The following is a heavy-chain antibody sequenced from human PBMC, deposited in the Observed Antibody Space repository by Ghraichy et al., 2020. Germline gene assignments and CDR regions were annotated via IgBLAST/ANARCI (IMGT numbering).Heavy chain of an antibody. D-gene: IGHD5-18*01. CDR1: GFTVSSNY. V-gene: IGHV3-53*01. Sequence: GALRLSCAASGFTVSSNYMSWVRQAPGKGLEWVSVIYSGGSTYYADSVKGRFTISRDNSKNTLYLQMNSLRAEDTAVYYCARASWIQLWQDYYGMDVWGQGTTVTVSS. CDR2: IYSGGST. CDR3: ARASWIQLWQDYYGMDV. J-gene: IGHJ6*02.